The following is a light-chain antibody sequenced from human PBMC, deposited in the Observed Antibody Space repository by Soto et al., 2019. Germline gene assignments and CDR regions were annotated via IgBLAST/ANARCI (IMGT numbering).Light chain of an antibody. Sequence: QSVLTQPPSVSGSPGQSVAISCTGTSSDVGNYNRVSWYQQPPGTAPKLMIYDVTNRPSGVPDRFSGSKSGNTASLTISGLQADYEADYYCSSYTSSDTYVFGTGTKLTVL. CDR3: SSYTSSDTYV. V-gene: IGLV2-18*02. CDR1: SSDVGNYNR. CDR2: DVT. J-gene: IGLJ1*01.